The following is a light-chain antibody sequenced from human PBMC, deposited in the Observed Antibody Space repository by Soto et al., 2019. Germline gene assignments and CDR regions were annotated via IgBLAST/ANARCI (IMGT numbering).Light chain of an antibody. J-gene: IGKJ4*01. V-gene: IGKV3-20*01. CDR1: QSVSSSY. CDR2: GAS. Sequence: EMVLTQSPGTLSLSPGERATLSCRASQSVSSSYLAWYQQKPGQAPRLLIYGASSRATGIPDRFSGSGSETDFTLTISRLEPEDFAVYYCQQYGSPLTFGGGTKVEIK. CDR3: QQYGSPLT.